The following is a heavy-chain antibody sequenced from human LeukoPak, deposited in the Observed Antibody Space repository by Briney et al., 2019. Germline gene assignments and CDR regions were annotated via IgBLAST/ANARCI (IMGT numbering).Heavy chain of an antibody. J-gene: IGHJ4*02. D-gene: IGHD3-22*01. V-gene: IGHV4-31*02. CDR2: IYYSGST. CDR3: AREVLEYDSSGYYYDY. Sequence: YWIGWVRQMPGKGLEWIGYIYYSGSTYYNPSLKSRVTISVDTSKNQFSLKLSSVTAADTAVYYCAREVLEYDSSGYYYDYWGQGTLVTVSS. CDR1: Y.